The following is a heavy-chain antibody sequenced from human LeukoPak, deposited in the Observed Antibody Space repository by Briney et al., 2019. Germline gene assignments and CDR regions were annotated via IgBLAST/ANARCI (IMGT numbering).Heavy chain of an antibody. V-gene: IGHV4-4*09. J-gene: IGHJ6*03. Sequence: SETLSLTCTVSGGSISSYYWSWIRQPPGKGLEWIGYIYTSGSTNYNPSLKSRVTISVDTSKNQFSLKLSSVTAADTAVYYCARRVYDSSGLYYYMDVRGKGTTVTVSS. CDR3: ARRVYDSSGLYYYMDV. CDR1: GGSISSYY. CDR2: IYTSGST. D-gene: IGHD3-22*01.